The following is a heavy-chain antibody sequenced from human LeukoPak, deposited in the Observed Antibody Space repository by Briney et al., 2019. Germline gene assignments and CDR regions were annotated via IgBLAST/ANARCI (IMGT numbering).Heavy chain of an antibody. CDR1: GGSIRSSSYY. V-gene: IGHV4-39*01. CDR2: IYYSGST. Sequence: SETLSLTCTVSGGSIRSSSYYWGWIRQPPGKGLEWIGSIYYSGSTYYNPSLKSRVTISVDTSKNQFSLKLSSVTAADTAVYYCARHEGSIVVVPAARTYVSRFNNWFDPWGQGTLVTVSS. CDR3: ARHEGSIVVVPAARTYVSRFNNWFDP. D-gene: IGHD2-2*01. J-gene: IGHJ5*02.